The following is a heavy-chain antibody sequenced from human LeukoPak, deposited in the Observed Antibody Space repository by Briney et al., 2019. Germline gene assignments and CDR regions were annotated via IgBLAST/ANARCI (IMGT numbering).Heavy chain of an antibody. D-gene: IGHD2-2*01. CDR2: INPNSGGT. CDR3: ARGDCSGTSCYAHSIDY. J-gene: IGHJ4*02. CDR1: GYTFTGYY. Sequence: ASVKVSCKASGYTFTGYYMHWVRQAPVQGLEWMGWINPNSGGTNHAQKFQGRVTMTRDTSISTAYMELSRLRSEHTAVYYCARGDCSGTSCYAHSIDYWGQGTLVTVSS. V-gene: IGHV1-2*02.